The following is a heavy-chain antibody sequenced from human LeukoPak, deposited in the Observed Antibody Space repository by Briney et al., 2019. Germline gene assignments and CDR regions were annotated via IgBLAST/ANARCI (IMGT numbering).Heavy chain of an antibody. J-gene: IGHJ4*02. V-gene: IGHV4-39*07. Sequence: SETLSLTCTVSDGSISSSSYYWGWIRQPPGKGLEWIGNIFYDGTTYKNPSLKSRVTISVDTSENQFSLRLRSVTAADTAVYYCARVDFWGGYYDYWGQGTLVIVSS. CDR1: DGSISSSSYY. CDR3: ARVDFWGGYYDY. D-gene: IGHD3-3*01. CDR2: IFYDGTT.